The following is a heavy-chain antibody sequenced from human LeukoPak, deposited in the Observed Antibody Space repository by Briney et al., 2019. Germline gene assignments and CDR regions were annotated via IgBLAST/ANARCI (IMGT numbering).Heavy chain of an antibody. CDR2: ISGSGGST. V-gene: IGHV3-23*01. J-gene: IGHJ4*02. D-gene: IGHD3-22*01. CDR3: AKTIYDSSGYLYYFDY. Sequence: GGSLRLSCAASRFTFSSYAMSWVRQAPGKGLEWVSGISGSGGSTYYADSAKGRFTISRDNSKNRLYLQMNSLRAEDTAVYHCAKTIYDSSGYLYYFDYWGQGTLVTVSS. CDR1: RFTFSSYA.